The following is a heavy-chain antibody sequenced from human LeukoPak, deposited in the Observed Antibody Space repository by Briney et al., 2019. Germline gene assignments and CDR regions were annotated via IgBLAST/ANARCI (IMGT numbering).Heavy chain of an antibody. Sequence: SETLSLTCTVSGGSISSGDYYWSWISQPPGKGLEWIGYIYYSGSTYYNPSLKSRVTISVDTSKNQFSLKLSSVTAADTAVYYCATDHYDSSGYFDYWGQGTLVTVSS. J-gene: IGHJ4*02. CDR1: GGSISSGDYY. D-gene: IGHD3-22*01. CDR3: ATDHYDSSGYFDY. CDR2: IYYSGST. V-gene: IGHV4-30-4*08.